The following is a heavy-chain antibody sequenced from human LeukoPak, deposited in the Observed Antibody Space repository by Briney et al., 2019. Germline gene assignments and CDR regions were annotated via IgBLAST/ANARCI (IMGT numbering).Heavy chain of an antibody. CDR3: ARTYYDILTGFPIAFDI. J-gene: IGHJ3*02. CDR1: GGSISSYY. CDR2: IYYSGST. V-gene: IGHV4-59*01. Sequence: SETLSLTCTVSGGSISSYYWSRIRQPPGKGLEWIGYIYYSGSTNYNPSLKSRVTISVDTSKNQFSLKLSSVTAADTAVYYCARTYYDILTGFPIAFDIWGQGTMVTVSS. D-gene: IGHD3-9*01.